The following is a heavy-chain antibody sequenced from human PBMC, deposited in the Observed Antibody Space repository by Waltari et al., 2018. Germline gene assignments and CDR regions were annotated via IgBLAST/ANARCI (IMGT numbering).Heavy chain of an antibody. V-gene: IGHV4-34*01. CDR2: IRHPGNT. D-gene: IGHD3-3*01. CDR3: TRGGNYDFWSHSPFVDP. Sequence: QVLLQPLGAGPLKPLETLSLPCPVSGASLSFSSWGWVRHVPGKGLEWIGQIRHPGNTNYNPSLQSRVAISIDTSRNQFSLRVFSVTAADTGLYFCTRGGNYDFWSHSPFVDPWGQGTQVSVSS. CDR1: GASLSFSS. J-gene: IGHJ5*02.